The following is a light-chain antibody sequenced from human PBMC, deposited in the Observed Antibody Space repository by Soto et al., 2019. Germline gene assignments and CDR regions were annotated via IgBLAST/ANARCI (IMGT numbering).Light chain of an antibody. CDR3: QQYYTYWHM. V-gene: IGKV1-39*01. CDR2: AAS. J-gene: IGKJ1*01. Sequence: DIPITQSPSSLSASVGDRVPITCRARQTISDYLNWYQQKPGKAPNLLISAASTLQSGVPSRLSGSGSGTDFTLTINSLQPEDFATYYCQQYYTYWHMFGQGTKVDIK. CDR1: QTISDY.